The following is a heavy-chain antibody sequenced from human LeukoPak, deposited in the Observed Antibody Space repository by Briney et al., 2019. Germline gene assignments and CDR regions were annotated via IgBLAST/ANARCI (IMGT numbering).Heavy chain of an antibody. V-gene: IGHV1-69*05. CDR2: IIPIFATA. D-gene: IGHD5-18*01. Sequence: SVKVSCKSSGGTFSSYAISWVRQAPGQGLEWMGGIIPIFATANYAQKFQGRVTITTDESTRTAYMELSSLRSEDTAVYYCASKSIEDSYGPGYHYYGMDVWGQGTTVTVSS. CDR3: ASKSIEDSYGPGYHYYGMDV. CDR1: GGTFSSYA. J-gene: IGHJ6*02.